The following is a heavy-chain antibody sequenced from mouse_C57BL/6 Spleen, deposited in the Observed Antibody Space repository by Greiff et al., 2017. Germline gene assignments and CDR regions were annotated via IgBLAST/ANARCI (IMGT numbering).Heavy chain of an antibody. CDR1: GYTFTSYC. CDR3: ASARQEYSGGS. D-gene: IGHD1-1*02. J-gene: IGHJ2*01. Sequence: VQLQQPGPELVKPGASVKLSCKASGYTFTSYCINWVKQRPGQGLEWIGWIYPSDSSTNYNEKFKGKATLTVDTSSSTAYMELHSLAAEDSAVYFCASARQEYSGGSWGQGTTLTVSS. V-gene: IGHV1-85*01. CDR2: IYPSDSST.